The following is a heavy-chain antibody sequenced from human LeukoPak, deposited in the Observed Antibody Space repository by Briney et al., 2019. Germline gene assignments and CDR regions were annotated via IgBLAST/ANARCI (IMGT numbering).Heavy chain of an antibody. CDR3: AKNYGSGSYSFDY. CDR1: GFTFSSYA. D-gene: IGHD3-10*01. J-gene: IGHJ4*02. Sequence: PGGSLRLCCAASGFTFSSYAMHWVRQAPGKGLEWVAVISYDGSNKYYADSVKGRFTISRDNSKNTLYLQMNSLRAEDTAVYYCAKNYGSGSYSFDYWGQGTLVTVSS. V-gene: IGHV3-30-3*02. CDR2: ISYDGSNK.